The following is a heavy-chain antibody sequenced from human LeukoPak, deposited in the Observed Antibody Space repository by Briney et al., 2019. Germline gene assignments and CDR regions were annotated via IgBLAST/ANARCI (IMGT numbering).Heavy chain of an antibody. D-gene: IGHD2-2*01. V-gene: IGHV3-23*01. Sequence: GGSLRLSCAASGFTFSSYAMSWVRQAPGKGLEWVSAISGSGGSTYYADSVKGRFTISRDNSKNTLYLQMNSLRAEDTAVYYCARLFRVVVPAANTHFDYWGQGTLVTVSS. CDR3: ARLFRVVVPAANTHFDY. CDR1: GFTFSSYA. J-gene: IGHJ4*02. CDR2: ISGSGGST.